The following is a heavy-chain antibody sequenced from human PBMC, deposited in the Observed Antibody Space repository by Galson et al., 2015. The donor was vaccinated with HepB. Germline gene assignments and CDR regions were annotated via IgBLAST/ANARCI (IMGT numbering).Heavy chain of an antibody. D-gene: IGHD5-18*01. CDR3: ASGGCRGSSCDYDY. Sequence: QSGAEVKKPGESLRTSCKASGYTFTNYYIHWVRQAPGQGLECMGIVDPSGDRTTYAQQFQGRVTMTSDTSTSTVYMDLSSLRSDDTAVYYCASGGCRGSSCDYDYWGQGALVTVSS. CDR2: VDPSGDRT. J-gene: IGHJ4*02. V-gene: IGHV1-46*01. CDR1: GYTFTNYY.